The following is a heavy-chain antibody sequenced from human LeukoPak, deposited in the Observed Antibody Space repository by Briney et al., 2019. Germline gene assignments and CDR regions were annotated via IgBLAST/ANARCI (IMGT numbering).Heavy chain of an antibody. J-gene: IGHJ5*02. V-gene: IGHV3-53*01. CDR2: IYSGGST. D-gene: IGHD3-10*01. Sequence: GGSLRLSCAASGFTVSSNYMSWVRQAPGKGLECVSVIYSGGSTYYADSVKGRFTISRDNSQNTLYLQMNSLRAEDTAVYYCARSCYGSGSYCNWFDPWGQGTLVTVSS. CDR1: GFTVSSNY. CDR3: ARSCYGSGSYCNWFDP.